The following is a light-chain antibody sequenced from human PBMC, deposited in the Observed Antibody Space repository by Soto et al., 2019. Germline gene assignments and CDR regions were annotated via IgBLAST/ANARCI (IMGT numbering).Light chain of an antibody. CDR3: QTWGTGTVV. Sequence: QPVLTQSPSASASLGASVKLTCTLSSGHSSYAIAWHQQQPEKGPRYLMKLNSDGSHSKGDGTPDRFSGSSSGAERYLTISSLQSEDEADYYRQTWGTGTVVFGGGTKLTVL. CDR2: LNSDGSH. CDR1: SGHSSYA. V-gene: IGLV4-69*01. J-gene: IGLJ2*01.